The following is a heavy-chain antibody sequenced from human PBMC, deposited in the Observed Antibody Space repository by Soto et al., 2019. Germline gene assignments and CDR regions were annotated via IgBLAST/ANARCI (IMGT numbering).Heavy chain of an antibody. CDR1: GGSISSSNYY. CDR3: ARQGGNPEKIDY. Sequence: SETLSLTCTVSGGSISSSNYYWGWIRQPPGKGLEWIGSIYYRGTTYHNPSLKSRVTISVDTSKNQFSLKLSSVTAADTALYYCARQGGNPEKIDYWGRGTLVTVSS. V-gene: IGHV4-39*01. CDR2: IYYRGTT. D-gene: IGHD2-15*01. J-gene: IGHJ4*02.